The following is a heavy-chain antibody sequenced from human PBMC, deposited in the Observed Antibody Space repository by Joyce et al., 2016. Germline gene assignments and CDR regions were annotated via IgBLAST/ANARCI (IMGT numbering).Heavy chain of an antibody. J-gene: IGHJ4*02. CDR1: SGSISSSTYY. V-gene: IGHV4-39*07. CDR3: ATWRGSFPFFDY. Sequence: QLQLQESGPGLVKPSETLSLTCTVSSGSISSSTYYWGWIRQPPGKGLECIGSIYYSGSTYCNPSLKSRVTISVDKSKNQFSLKLTALTAADTAVFYCATWRGSFPFFDYWGQGTLVTVSS. CDR2: IYYSGST. D-gene: IGHD1-26*01.